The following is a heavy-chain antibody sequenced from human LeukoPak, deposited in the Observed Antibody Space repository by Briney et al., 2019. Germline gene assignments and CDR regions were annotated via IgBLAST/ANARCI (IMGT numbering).Heavy chain of an antibody. CDR1: GFTFSSYS. V-gene: IGHV3-21*01. CDR2: ISSSSSYI. Sequence: GSLRLSCAASGFTFSSYSMNWVRQAPGKGLEWVSSISSSSSYIYYADSVKGRFTISRDNAKNSLYLQMNSLRAEDTAVYYCAREPSGSPQAFDIWGQGTMVTVSS. CDR3: AREPSGSPQAFDI. D-gene: IGHD1-26*01. J-gene: IGHJ3*02.